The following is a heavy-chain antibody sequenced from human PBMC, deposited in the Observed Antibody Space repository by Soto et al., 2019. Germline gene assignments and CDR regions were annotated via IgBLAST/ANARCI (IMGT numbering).Heavy chain of an antibody. V-gene: IGHV4-59*01. J-gene: IGHJ3*02. Sequence: SETLSLTCTVSGGSISNYYWSWIRQPPGKGLEWIGYIYYSGSTSYNPSLKSRVTISVDTSKNQFSLKLSSVTAADTAVYYCARGTLQQLVRLTDAFDIWGQGXMVTV. CDR2: IYYSGST. D-gene: IGHD6-13*01. CDR3: ARGTLQQLVRLTDAFDI. CDR1: GGSISNYY.